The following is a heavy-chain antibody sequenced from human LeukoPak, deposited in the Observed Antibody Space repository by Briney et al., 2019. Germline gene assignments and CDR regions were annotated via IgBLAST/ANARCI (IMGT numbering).Heavy chain of an antibody. D-gene: IGHD5-18*01. CDR1: GGSISSDDYY. Sequence: SETLSLTCTASGGSISSDDYYWSWIRPPPGKGLEWIGNIYYSGSTYYNPSIKSRVTISVDTSKNQFSLKLSSVTAAATAVYYCARVVVGGYSYGPLDYWGQGTLVTVS. CDR2: IYYSGST. J-gene: IGHJ4*02. V-gene: IGHV4-30-4*01. CDR3: ARVVVGGYSYGPLDY.